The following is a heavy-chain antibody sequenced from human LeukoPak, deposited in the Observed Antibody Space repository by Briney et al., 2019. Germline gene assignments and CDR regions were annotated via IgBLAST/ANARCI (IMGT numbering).Heavy chain of an antibody. CDR3: ARGVVVPAAPMEYYMDV. V-gene: IGHV1-69*05. CDR2: IIPIFGTA. J-gene: IGHJ6*03. D-gene: IGHD2-2*01. Sequence: SVKVSCKASGGTFSSYAISWVRQAPGQGLEWMGGIIPIFGTANYAQKFQGRVTITTDESTSTAYMELSSLRSEDTAVYYCARGVVVPAAPMEYYMDVWGKGTTVTVSS. CDR1: GGTFSSYA.